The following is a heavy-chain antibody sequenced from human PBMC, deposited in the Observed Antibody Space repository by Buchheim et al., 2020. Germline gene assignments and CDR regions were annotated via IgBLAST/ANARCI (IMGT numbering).Heavy chain of an antibody. V-gene: IGHV1-69*06. J-gene: IGHJ4*02. CDR3: ASDVGTFVGASDY. D-gene: IGHD1-26*01. CDR2: IIPNLGTT. Sequence: QVQLVQSGAEVKKPESSVRVSCKTSGGTFSDYYISWVRQAPGQGLEWMGGIIPNLGTTKYAQKFQGTVKFTADRSTRTAYMELSSLKSEDTAVYYCASDVGTFVGASDYWGQGTL. CDR1: GGTFSDYY.